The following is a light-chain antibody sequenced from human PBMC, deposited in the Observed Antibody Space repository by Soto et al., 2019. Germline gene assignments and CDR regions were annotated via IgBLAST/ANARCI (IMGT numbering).Light chain of an antibody. CDR3: NQYNNWPRT. V-gene: IGKV3-15*01. CDR2: GAS. CDR1: QSVSSN. Sequence: EIVMTQSPATLSVSPGERATLSCRASQSVSSNLAWYQQKPGQAPRLLIYGASTRATGIPARFSGSGSGTEFTLTISSLQSEDFGVYYCNQYNNWPRTFGQGTKVDIK. J-gene: IGKJ1*01.